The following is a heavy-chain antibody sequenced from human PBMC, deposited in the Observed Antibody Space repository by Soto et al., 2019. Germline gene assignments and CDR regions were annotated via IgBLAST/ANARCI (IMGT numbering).Heavy chain of an antibody. CDR2: ISSSGSTI. CDR1: GFTFSSYE. V-gene: IGHV3-48*03. D-gene: IGHD5-12*01. Sequence: LRLSCAASGFTFSSYEMNWVRQAPGKGLEWVSYISSSGSTIYYADSVKGRFTISRDNAKNSLYLQMNSLRAEDTAVYYCARDLDGYDYYYYGMDVWGQGTTVTVSS. CDR3: ARDLDGYDYYYYGMDV. J-gene: IGHJ6*02.